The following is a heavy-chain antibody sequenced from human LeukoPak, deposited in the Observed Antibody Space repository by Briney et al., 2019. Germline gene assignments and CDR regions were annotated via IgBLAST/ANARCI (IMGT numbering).Heavy chain of an antibody. Sequence: SETLSLTCAVYGGSFSGYYWSWIRQSQGKGLEWIGETNHGGSVNYNPSLKSRVTISIETSKNQFSLNLTSVTAADTAVYYCARSTGRGPWGQGTLVIVSS. CDR3: ARSTGRGP. CDR2: TNHGGSV. J-gene: IGHJ5*02. D-gene: IGHD3-10*01. CDR1: GGSFSGYY. V-gene: IGHV4-34*01.